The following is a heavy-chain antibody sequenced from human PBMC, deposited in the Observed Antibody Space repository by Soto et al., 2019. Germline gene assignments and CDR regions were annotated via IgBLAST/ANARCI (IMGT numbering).Heavy chain of an antibody. D-gene: IGHD2-2*01. CDR2: INSDGSST. Sequence: EVQLVESGGGLVQPGGSLRLSCAASGFTFSSYWMHWVRHAPGKGLVCVSRINSDGSSTYYADSVKGRFTISRDNGKNTLYRQINSLRAEDTAVYYWPRDQCSRTSCYAYDWFDPWVQGTLVTVS. CDR1: GFTFSSYW. J-gene: IGHJ5*02. V-gene: IGHV3-74*02. CDR3: PRDQCSRTSCYAYDWFDP.